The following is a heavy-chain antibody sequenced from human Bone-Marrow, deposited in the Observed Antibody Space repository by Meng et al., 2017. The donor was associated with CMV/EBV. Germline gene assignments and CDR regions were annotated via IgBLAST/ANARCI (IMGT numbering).Heavy chain of an antibody. D-gene: IGHD2-2*01. Sequence: GESLKISCAASGFTFSDYYMSWIRQAPGKGLEWVSYISSSGSTIYYADSVKGRFTNSRDNAKNSLYLQMNSLRAEDTAVYYCAKLRTQLLFPAWFDPWGQGTLVTVSS. CDR1: GFTFSDYY. J-gene: IGHJ5*02. V-gene: IGHV3-11*01. CDR3: AKLRTQLLFPAWFDP. CDR2: ISSSGSTI.